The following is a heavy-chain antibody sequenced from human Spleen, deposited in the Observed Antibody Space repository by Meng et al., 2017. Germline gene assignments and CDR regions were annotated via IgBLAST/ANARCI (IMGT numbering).Heavy chain of an antibody. Sequence: EVQLVESGVGSVQLGGSLRLSCAASGFTLRYNWLHWVRQAPGKGLMWVARMNPEETTISHAGSVMGRFTISRDIAKNTLYLEMNSLRVDDSALYFCVRDFGGESDFWGQGTLVTVSS. CDR1: GFTLRYNW. CDR3: VRDFGGESDF. CDR2: MNPEETTI. D-gene: IGHD3-10*01. V-gene: IGHV3-74*01. J-gene: IGHJ4*02.